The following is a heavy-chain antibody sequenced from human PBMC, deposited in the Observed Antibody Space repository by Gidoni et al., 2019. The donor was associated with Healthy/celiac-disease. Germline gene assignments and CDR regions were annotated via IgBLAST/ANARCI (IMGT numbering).Heavy chain of an antibody. Sequence: QVQLQQWGAGLLKPSATLSLTCAVYGGSFSGYYWSWIRQPPGKGLEWIGEINHSGSTNYNPSLKSRVTISVDTSKNQFSLKLSSVTAADTAVYYCARGRRSSSWYSYYYMDVWGKGTTVTVSS. D-gene: IGHD6-13*01. CDR1: GGSFSGYY. CDR3: ARGRRSSSWYSYYYMDV. V-gene: IGHV4-34*01. J-gene: IGHJ6*03. CDR2: INHSGST.